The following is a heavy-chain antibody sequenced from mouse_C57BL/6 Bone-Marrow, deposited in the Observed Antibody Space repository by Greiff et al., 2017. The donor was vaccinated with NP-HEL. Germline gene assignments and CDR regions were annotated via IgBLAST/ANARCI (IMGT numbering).Heavy chain of an antibody. CDR3: TTEGLRRDFDY. CDR1: GFNIKDDY. Sequence: VQLKESGAELVRPGASVKLSCTASGFNIKDDYMHWVKQRPEQGLEWIGWIDPENGDTEYASKFQGKATITADTSSNTAYLQLSSLTSEDTAVYYCTTEGLRRDFDYWGQGTTLTVSS. D-gene: IGHD2-2*01. J-gene: IGHJ2*01. CDR2: IDPENGDT. V-gene: IGHV14-4*01.